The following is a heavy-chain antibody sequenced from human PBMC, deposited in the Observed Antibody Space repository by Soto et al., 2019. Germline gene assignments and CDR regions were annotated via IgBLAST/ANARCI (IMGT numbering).Heavy chain of an antibody. J-gene: IGHJ6*03. V-gene: IGHV3-13*01. CDR3: VREVYYYMDV. CDR2: IGSDGDT. Sequence: EVQLVESGGGLVEHGGSLRLSCAASGFPFSRYDMHWVRQATGKGLEWVSRIGSDGDTYYPGSVKGRFTISRENARNSLYLQMNSLRAGDTAVYYCVREVYYYMDVWGKGTTVTVSS. CDR1: GFPFSRYD.